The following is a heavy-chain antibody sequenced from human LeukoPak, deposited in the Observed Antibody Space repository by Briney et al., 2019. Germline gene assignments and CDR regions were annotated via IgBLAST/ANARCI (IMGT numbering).Heavy chain of an antibody. CDR3: AKDTSPPAVDSSIDY. Sequence: GGSLRLSCAASGFTFSSYAMHWVRQAPGKGLEWVAVISYDGSNKYYADSVKGRFTISRDNSKNTLYLQMNSLRAEDTAVYYCAKDTSPPAVDSSIDYWGQGTLVTVSS. CDR2: ISYDGSNK. CDR1: GFTFSSYA. J-gene: IGHJ4*02. V-gene: IGHV3-30-3*01. D-gene: IGHD3-9*01.